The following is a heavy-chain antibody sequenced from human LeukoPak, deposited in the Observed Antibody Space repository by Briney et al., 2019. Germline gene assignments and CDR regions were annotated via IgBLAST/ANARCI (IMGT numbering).Heavy chain of an antibody. J-gene: IGHJ6*02. CDR1: GGSISSSSYY. Sequence: SETLSLTCTVSGGSISSSSYYWGWIRQPPGQGLEWIGSIYYSGSTYYNPSLKSRVTISVDTSKNQFSLKLSSVTAADTAVYYCARGHSSGYQYYYYYGMDVWGQGTTVTVSS. CDR3: ARGHSSGYQYYYYYGMDV. V-gene: IGHV4-39*07. D-gene: IGHD6-19*01. CDR2: IYYSGST.